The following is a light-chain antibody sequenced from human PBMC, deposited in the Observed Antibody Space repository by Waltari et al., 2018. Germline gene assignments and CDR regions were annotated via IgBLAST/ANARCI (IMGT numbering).Light chain of an antibody. CDR3: SSYTSSSTWV. J-gene: IGLJ3*02. V-gene: IGLV2-14*04. Sequence: YQQPPGKAPKLMIYNVSKRPSGVSNRFSGSKSGNTASLTISGLEAEDGADYYCSSYTSSSTWVFGGGTKLTVL. CDR2: NVS.